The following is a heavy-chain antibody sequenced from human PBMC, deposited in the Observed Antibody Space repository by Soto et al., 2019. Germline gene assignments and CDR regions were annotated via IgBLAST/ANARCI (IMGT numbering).Heavy chain of an antibody. J-gene: IGHJ4*02. CDR1: GYNFTGYW. D-gene: IGHD3-3*01. CDR3: ARGGVSTRTFDY. CDR2: IYPSDSDT. Sequence: GESLKISCKGSGYNFTGYWIAWVRQMPGKGLELMGIIYPSDSDTRYRPSFQGQVTISADKSISSAYLQWSSLRASDTAMYYCARGGVSTRTFDYWGQGTPVTVSS. V-gene: IGHV5-51*01.